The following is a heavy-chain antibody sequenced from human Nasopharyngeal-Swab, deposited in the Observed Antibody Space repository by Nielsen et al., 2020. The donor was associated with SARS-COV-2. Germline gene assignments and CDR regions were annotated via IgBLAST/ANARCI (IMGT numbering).Heavy chain of an antibody. J-gene: IGHJ4*02. CDR1: GYNFAVYI. D-gene: IGHD6-6*01. CDR2: INAGNGDT. Sequence: ASVKVSCKASGYNFAVYIMHWVRQAPGQGLEWMGWINAGNGDTKYSQKFQDRVTFTRDTSADTAYMELSSLRAEDTAVYFCARHFYSRSSRLLYLDYWGQGTLVTVSS. V-gene: IGHV1-3*01. CDR3: ARHFYSRSSRLLYLDY.